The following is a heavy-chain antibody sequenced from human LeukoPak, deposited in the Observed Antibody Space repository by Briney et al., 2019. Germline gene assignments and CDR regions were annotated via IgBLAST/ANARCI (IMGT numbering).Heavy chain of an antibody. CDR2: IHYTGST. Sequence: SGTLSLTCTVSGGSISTNDWNWIRQPPGKGLEWMGYIHYTGSTNYNSSLQSRVTMSVDTSKNQFSLKLSSVTAADTAVYYCVRHVPMTTYDSWGQGTLVTVSS. CDR1: GGSISTND. J-gene: IGHJ4*02. CDR3: VRHVPMTTYDS. D-gene: IGHD4-17*01. V-gene: IGHV4-59*08.